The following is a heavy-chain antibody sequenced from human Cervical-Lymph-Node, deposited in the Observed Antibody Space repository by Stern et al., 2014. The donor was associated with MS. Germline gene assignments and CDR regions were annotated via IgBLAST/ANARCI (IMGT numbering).Heavy chain of an antibody. D-gene: IGHD1-7*01. J-gene: IGHJ4*02. Sequence: VQLVESGGGVVQPGRSLRLSCAASGFTFSNYGMHWVRQAPGKGLEWLAVIWYDGNKKYYADSVKGRFTISRDNSKNTLFLQMSSLTAEDTALYYCARGNWNYEEMGYWGQGTLVTVSS. CDR3: ARGNWNYEEMGY. V-gene: IGHV3-33*01. CDR2: IWYDGNKK. CDR1: GFTFSNYG.